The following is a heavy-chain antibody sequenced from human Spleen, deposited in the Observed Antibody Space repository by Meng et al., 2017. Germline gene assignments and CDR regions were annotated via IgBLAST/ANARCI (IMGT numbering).Heavy chain of an antibody. V-gene: IGHV1-2*06. D-gene: IGHD3-22*01. CDR1: GYSFTGYY. Sequence: ASVKVSCKASGYSFTGYYIHWVRQAPGQGPEWMGRVNPNSGGTNYAQKFQGRVTMTRDTSISTAYMELSSLRSDDTAVYYCARDQYYDSSADYWVQGTLVTVSS. CDR3: ARDQYYDSSADY. CDR2: VNPNSGGT. J-gene: IGHJ4*02.